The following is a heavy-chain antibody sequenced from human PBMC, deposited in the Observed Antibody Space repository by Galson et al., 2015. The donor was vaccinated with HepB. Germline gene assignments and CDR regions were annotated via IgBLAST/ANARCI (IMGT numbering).Heavy chain of an antibody. CDR3: ARDYDFWSGYYVGAFDI. V-gene: IGHV3-30*04. CDR2: ISYDGSNK. J-gene: IGHJ3*02. Sequence: SLRLSCAASGFTFSSYAMHWVRQAPGKGLEWVAVISYDGSNKYYADSVKGRFTISRDNSKNTLYLQMNSLRAEVTAVYYCARDYDFWSGYYVGAFDIWGQGTMVTVSS. CDR1: GFTFSSYA. D-gene: IGHD3-3*01.